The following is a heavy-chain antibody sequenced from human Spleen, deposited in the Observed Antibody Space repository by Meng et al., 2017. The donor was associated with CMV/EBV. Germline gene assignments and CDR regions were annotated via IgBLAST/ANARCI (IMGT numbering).Heavy chain of an antibody. CDR2: IYPGDSDT. CDR1: GYSFTNYW. J-gene: IGHJ5*02. D-gene: IGHD2-2*01. CDR3: ARLYPTTVVVPAAMSNWFDP. Sequence: GESLKISCKGSGYSFTNYWIGWVRQMPGKGLEWMGIIYPGDSDTRYSPSFQGQVTISADKSISSAYLQWSSLKASDTAMYYCARLYPTTVVVPAAMSNWFDPWGQGTLVTVSS. V-gene: IGHV5-51*01.